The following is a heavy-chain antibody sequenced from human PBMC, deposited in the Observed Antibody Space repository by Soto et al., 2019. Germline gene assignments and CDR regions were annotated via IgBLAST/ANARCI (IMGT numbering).Heavy chain of an antibody. J-gene: IGHJ4*02. Sequence: QVQLQESGPGLVTPSQTLSLTCTVSVGAITGGGYYWSWLRQHPGKGLEWIGYIDYSGSTYYNQSLKSRVTISVDTAKNPFSLKLSSVSAADTAVYYGPRADDYWGQGTLVTVSS. CDR1: VGAITGGGYY. CDR3: PRADDY. V-gene: IGHV4-31*03. CDR2: IDYSGST.